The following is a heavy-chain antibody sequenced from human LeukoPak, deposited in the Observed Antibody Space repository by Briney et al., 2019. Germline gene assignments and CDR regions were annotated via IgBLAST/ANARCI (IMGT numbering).Heavy chain of an antibody. CDR1: GFTVSSNY. Sequence: GGSLRLSCAASGFTVSSNYTSWVRQAPGKGLEWVSVIYSGGRTYYADSVKGRFTISRDNSKNTLYLQMNSLRAEDTAVYYCAREGSSRPYFDYWGQGTLVTVSS. V-gene: IGHV3-66*01. CDR3: AREGSSRPYFDY. CDR2: IYSGGRT. J-gene: IGHJ4*02.